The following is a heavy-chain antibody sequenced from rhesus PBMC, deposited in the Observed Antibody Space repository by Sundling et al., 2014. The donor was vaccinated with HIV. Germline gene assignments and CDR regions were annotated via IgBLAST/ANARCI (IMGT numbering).Heavy chain of an antibody. J-gene: IGHJ4*01. V-gene: IGHV4-65*02. CDR3: ARDGYCAGSDCYPFDY. D-gene: IGHD2-21*01. CDR2: ISGNSAST. CDR1: SGSISSDNW. Sequence: QVRLQESGPGLVKPSETLSLTCAVSSGSISSDNWWNWIRQPPGKGLEWIGSISGNSASTYYNPSLKNRVTISKDTSKNQFSLKLSSVTAADTAVYYCARDGYCAGSDCYPFDYWGQGVLVTVSS.